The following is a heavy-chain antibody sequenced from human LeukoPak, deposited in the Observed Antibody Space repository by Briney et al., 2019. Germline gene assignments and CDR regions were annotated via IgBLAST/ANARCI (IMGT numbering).Heavy chain of an antibody. CDR1: GFSFDDYT. CDR2: ISWDGGDT. V-gene: IGHV3-43*01. J-gene: IGHJ6*03. D-gene: IGHD5-18*01. CDR3: AKAFYGYRSYYYYMDV. Sequence: GGSLRLSCAASGFSFDDYTMHWVRQAPGKGLEWISLISWDGGDTYYADSVKGRFTISRDNSKNSLYLQMNSLRAEDTALYYCAKAFYGYRSYYYYMDVWGQGTMVTVSS.